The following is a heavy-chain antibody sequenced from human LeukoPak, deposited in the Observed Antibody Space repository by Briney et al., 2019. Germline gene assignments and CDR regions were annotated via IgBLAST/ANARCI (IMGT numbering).Heavy chain of an antibody. J-gene: IGHJ6*03. Sequence: PGGSLRLSCTVSGFTLGDYAMSWFRQAPGEGLEWVGFIRSKAYGGTTEYAASVKGRFTISRDVSKSIAYLQMNSLKTEDTAVYYRTRDQGTTVTTWGYYYYYMDVWGKGTTVTVSS. V-gene: IGHV3-49*03. D-gene: IGHD4-11*01. CDR1: GFTLGDYA. CDR2: IRSKAYGGTT. CDR3: TRDQGTTVTTWGYYYYYMDV.